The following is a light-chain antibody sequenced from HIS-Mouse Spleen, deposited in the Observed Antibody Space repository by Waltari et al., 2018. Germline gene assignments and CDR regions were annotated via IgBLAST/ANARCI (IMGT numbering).Light chain of an antibody. V-gene: IGKV1-5*03. Sequence: DIQMTQSPSTLSASLGDRFTITCRASQSISSWLAWYQQKPGKAPKLRIYKASSLESGVPSRFSGSGSGTEFTLTISSLQPDDFATYYCQQYNSYPSTFGQGTKVEIK. J-gene: IGKJ1*01. CDR2: KAS. CDR3: QQYNSYPST. CDR1: QSISSW.